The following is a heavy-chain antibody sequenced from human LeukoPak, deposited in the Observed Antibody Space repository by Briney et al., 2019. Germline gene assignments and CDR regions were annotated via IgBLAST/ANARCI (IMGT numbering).Heavy chain of an antibody. V-gene: IGHV3-33*01. CDR2: MWYDGSNK. CDR1: GFTFSSYG. CDR3: ARGGSTTGTTLDY. Sequence: GSRRLSCAASGFTFSSYGMHWVRQAPGKGLEWVAVMWYDGSNKYYADSVKGRFTISRDNSKNTLYLQMNSLRAEDTAVYYCARGGSTTGTTLDYWGQGTLVTVSS. D-gene: IGHD1-1*01. J-gene: IGHJ4*02.